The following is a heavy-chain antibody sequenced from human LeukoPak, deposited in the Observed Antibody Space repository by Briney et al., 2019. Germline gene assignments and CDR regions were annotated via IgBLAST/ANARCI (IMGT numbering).Heavy chain of an antibody. V-gene: IGHV1-69*13. CDR1: GYTFTSYA. CDR2: IIPIFGTA. CDR3: ARVEGYCGGDCYSNGMDV. D-gene: IGHD2-21*02. Sequence: SVKVSCKPSGYTFTSYAISWVRQAPGQGLEWMGGIIPIFGTANYAQKFQGRVTITADESTSTAYMELSSLRSEDTAVYYCARVEGYCGGDCYSNGMDVWGQGTTVTVSS. J-gene: IGHJ6*02.